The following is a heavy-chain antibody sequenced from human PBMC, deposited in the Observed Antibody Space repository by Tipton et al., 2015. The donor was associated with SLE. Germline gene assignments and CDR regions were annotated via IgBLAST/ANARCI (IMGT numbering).Heavy chain of an antibody. Sequence: TLSLTCAVYGGSFSGYYWSWIRQPPGKGLEWIGYIYYSGSTYYNPSLKSRVTISVDTSKNQFSLKLSSVTAADTAVYYCARGLAYDYVWGSYRQYYFDYWGQGTLVTVSS. CDR2: IYYSGST. CDR3: ARGLAYDYVWGSYRQYYFDY. V-gene: IGHV4-34*01. CDR1: GGSFSGYY. J-gene: IGHJ4*02. D-gene: IGHD3-16*02.